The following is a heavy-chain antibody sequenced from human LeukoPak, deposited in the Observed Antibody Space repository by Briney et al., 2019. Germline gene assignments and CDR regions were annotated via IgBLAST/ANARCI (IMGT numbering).Heavy chain of an antibody. J-gene: IGHJ5*02. D-gene: IGHD1-7*01. CDR1: GYTFTGYY. CDR3: ARAPSTGTAS. CDR2: INPNSGGK. Sequence: ASVKVSCKASGYTFTGYYMHWVRQAPGQGREWMGWINPNSGGKNYTQKFHGRVSITRDTSISKAYVEPGRVADHHAAVYYCARAPSTGTASWGQGTLVTVSS. V-gene: IGHV1-2*02.